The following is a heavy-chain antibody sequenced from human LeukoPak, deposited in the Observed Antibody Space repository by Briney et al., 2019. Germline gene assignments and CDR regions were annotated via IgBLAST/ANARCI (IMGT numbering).Heavy chain of an antibody. CDR3: VRMVSGDS. D-gene: IGHD2-8*01. Sequence: PGGSLRLSCAVSGFTFSNYDMNWVRQAPGKGPEWVTTISASGIHIYYADSAKGRFTISRDNSRNTLELQMNSLRGEDTAVHYCVRMVSGDSWGQGTLVTVTS. J-gene: IGHJ4*02. CDR2: ISASGIHI. V-gene: IGHV3-23*01. CDR1: GFTFSNYD.